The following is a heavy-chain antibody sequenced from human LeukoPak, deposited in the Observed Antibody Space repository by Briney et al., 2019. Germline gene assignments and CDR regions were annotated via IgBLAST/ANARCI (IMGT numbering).Heavy chain of an antibody. CDR3: AKEVRGITDRGDYGYPFDD. V-gene: IGHV3-9*01. CDR2: ITWNSGFR. J-gene: IGHJ4*02. CDR1: GFTFDDYA. D-gene: IGHD4-17*01. Sequence: GGSLRLSCAASGFTFDDYAMHWVRQAPGKGLEWVSVITWNSGFRDYADSVRGRFTISRDNAKNSLFLQMNSLRAEDTALYFCAKEVRGITDRGDYGYPFDDWGQGTLVTVSS.